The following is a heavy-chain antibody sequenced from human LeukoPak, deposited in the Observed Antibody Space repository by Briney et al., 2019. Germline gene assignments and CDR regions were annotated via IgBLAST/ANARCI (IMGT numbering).Heavy chain of an antibody. J-gene: IGHJ4*02. CDR3: AADNCGGDCPPYY. Sequence: SVKVSYKASGFTFTSSAVQWVRQARGQRLEWIGWIVVGSSNTNYAQKFQERVTITRDMSTSTAYMELSSLRSEDTAVYYCAADNCGGDCPPYYWGQGTLVTVSS. CDR1: GFTFTSSA. CDR2: IVVGSSNT. V-gene: IGHV1-58*01. D-gene: IGHD2-21*01.